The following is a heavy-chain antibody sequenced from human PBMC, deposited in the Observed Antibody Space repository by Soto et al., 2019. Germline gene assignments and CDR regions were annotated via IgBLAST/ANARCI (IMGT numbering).Heavy chain of an antibody. D-gene: IGHD5-18*01. CDR3: ARHIVDTSMTDRFNY. V-gene: IGHV5-51*01. J-gene: IGHJ4*02. Sequence: PEEPLKISCKTSGYSFINYWIGWVRQMPGKGLEWMGIIYPGDSDARYSPSFQGQVTISADKSISTVYLQWSSLKASDTAMYYCARHIVDTSMTDRFNYCGQGTPVTVFS. CDR1: GYSFINYW. CDR2: IYPGDSDA.